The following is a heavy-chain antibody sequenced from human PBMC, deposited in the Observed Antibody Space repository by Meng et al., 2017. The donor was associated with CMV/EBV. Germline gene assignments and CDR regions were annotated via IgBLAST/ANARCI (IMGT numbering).Heavy chain of an antibody. J-gene: IGHJ4*02. V-gene: IGHV3-23*03. CDR2: IYSGGSST. Sequence: GESLKISCAASGFTFSSYAMSWVRQAPGKGLEWVSVIYSGGSSTYYADSVKGRFAISRDNSKNTLYLQMNSLRAEDTAVYYCAKESSGYDFWSGYQAGGYYFDYWGQGTLVTVSS. D-gene: IGHD3-3*01. CDR3: AKESSGYDFWSGYQAGGYYFDY. CDR1: GFTFSSYA.